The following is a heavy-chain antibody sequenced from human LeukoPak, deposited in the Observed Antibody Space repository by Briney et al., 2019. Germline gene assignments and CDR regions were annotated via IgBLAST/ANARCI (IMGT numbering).Heavy chain of an antibody. J-gene: IGHJ3*02. CDR3: ASATYYDFWSGYHDAFDI. Sequence: PSETLSLTCTVSGGSISSYYWSWIRQPAGKGLEWIGRIYTSGSTNYNPSLKSRVTMSVDTSKNQFSLKLSSVTAADTAVYYCASATYYDFWSGYHDAFDIWGQGTMVTVSS. V-gene: IGHV4-4*07. D-gene: IGHD3-3*01. CDR2: IYTSGST. CDR1: GGSISSYY.